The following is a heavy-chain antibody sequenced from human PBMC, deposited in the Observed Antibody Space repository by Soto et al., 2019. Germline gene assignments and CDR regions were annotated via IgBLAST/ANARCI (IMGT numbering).Heavy chain of an antibody. CDR2: IYYSGNT. CDR1: GDSVTSGDYY. D-gene: IGHD3-10*01. V-gene: IGHV4-61*08. Sequence: PSETLSLTCTVSGDSVTSGDYYWSWIRQPPGKGLEWIGYIYYSGNTNYSPSLKSRVAISLDTSHNQFSLKLSSVTAADTAVYFCARITVDTYMTYWFDPWGQGTLVTVSS. J-gene: IGHJ5*01. CDR3: ARITVDTYMTYWFDP.